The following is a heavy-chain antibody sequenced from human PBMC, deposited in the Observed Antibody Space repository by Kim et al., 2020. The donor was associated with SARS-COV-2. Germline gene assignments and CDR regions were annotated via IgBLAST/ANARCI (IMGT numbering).Heavy chain of an antibody. V-gene: IGHV1-3*02. D-gene: IGHD1-1*01. Sequence: YSQEFQCRVTINRDTSTSSTYMELTSLTSEDSATYFCARESARSTGTAFDYWGQGTLVTVSS. J-gene: IGHJ4*02. CDR3: ARESARSTGTAFDY.